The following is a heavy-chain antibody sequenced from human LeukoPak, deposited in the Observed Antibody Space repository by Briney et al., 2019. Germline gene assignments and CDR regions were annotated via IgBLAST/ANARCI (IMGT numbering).Heavy chain of an antibody. CDR1: GFTFGSYS. J-gene: IGHJ4*02. V-gene: IGHV3-21*01. Sequence: GGSLRLSCAASGFTFGSYSMKWVRQAPEKGLEWVSSISSSSSHIHYADSVKGRFTISRDNAKNSLYLQMNSLKVEDTAVYSWASPYGGQLLGRGPYYFDYWGQGPLVTFSS. CDR3: ASPYGGQLLGRGPYYFDY. D-gene: IGHD6-13*01. CDR2: ISSSSSHI.